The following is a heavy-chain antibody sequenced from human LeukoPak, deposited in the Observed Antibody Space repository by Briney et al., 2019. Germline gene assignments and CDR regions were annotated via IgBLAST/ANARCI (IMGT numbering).Heavy chain of an antibody. CDR3: ARAGPYERDFWSDTRGIWFDP. Sequence: EASVKVSCKASGYTFTSYGISWVRQAPGQGLEWMGWISAYNGNTNYAQKLQGRVTMSTDTSTSTAYMELRSLRSDDTAVYYCARAGPYERDFWSDTRGIWFDPWGQGTLVTVSS. J-gene: IGHJ5*02. CDR1: GYTFTSYG. CDR2: ISAYNGNT. D-gene: IGHD3-3*01. V-gene: IGHV1-18*01.